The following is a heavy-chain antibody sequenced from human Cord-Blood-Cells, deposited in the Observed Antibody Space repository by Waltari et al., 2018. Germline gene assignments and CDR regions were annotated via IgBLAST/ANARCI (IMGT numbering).Heavy chain of an antibody. J-gene: IGHJ4*02. V-gene: IGHV3-53*01. Sequence: EVQLVESGGGLIQPGGSLRLSCAASGFTVSRNYMSWVRQAPGKGLGCVSGIYRGGSTYYADSVNGRFTISRDNSKNTLYLQMNSMRAEDTAVYYCAREFYSGSYYFDYWGQGSLVTVSS. CDR3: AREFYSGSYYFDY. CDR1: GFTVSRNY. D-gene: IGHD1-26*01. CDR2: IYRGGST.